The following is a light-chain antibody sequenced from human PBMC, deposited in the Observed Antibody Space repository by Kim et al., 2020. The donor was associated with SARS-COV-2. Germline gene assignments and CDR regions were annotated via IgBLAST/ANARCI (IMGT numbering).Light chain of an antibody. J-gene: IGLJ3*02. V-gene: IGLV2-23*01. CDR1: SGDVGSYNL. Sequence: GQSITISCTGTSGDVGSYNLVSWYQQHRGKAPKLMIDEGSKRPSGVSNRFSGSKSGNTASLTISGLQAEDEADYYCCSYAGSSTWVFGGGTQLTVL. CDR2: EGS. CDR3: CSYAGSSTWV.